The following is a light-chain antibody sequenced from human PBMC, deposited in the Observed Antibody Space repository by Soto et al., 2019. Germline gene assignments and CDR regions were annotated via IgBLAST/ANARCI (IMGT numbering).Light chain of an antibody. CDR3: CSFAGGSTYVV. Sequence: QSALTQPASVSGSPGQSITISCAGTRSDIGASNSVSWYQHLPGRPPTLIIYEVTKRPSGVPNRFSGSKSGNTASLTISGLLAEDEADYHCCSFAGGSTYVVFGGGTKLTVL. CDR2: EVT. V-gene: IGLV2-23*02. J-gene: IGLJ2*01. CDR1: RSDIGASNS.